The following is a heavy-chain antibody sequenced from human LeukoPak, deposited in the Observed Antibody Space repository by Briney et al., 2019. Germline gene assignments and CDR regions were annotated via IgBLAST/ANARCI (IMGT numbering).Heavy chain of an antibody. J-gene: IGHJ1*01. CDR3: ARRVGGSYSGQYFQH. D-gene: IGHD1-26*01. CDR1: GYTFTSYD. CDR2: MNPDSGNT. Sequence: ASVKVSCKASGYTFTSYDINWVRQATGQGLEWMGWMNPDSGNTGYAQKFQGRVTMARNTSISTAYMELSSLRSEDTAVYYCARRVGGSYSGQYFQHWGQGTLVTVSS. V-gene: IGHV1-8*01.